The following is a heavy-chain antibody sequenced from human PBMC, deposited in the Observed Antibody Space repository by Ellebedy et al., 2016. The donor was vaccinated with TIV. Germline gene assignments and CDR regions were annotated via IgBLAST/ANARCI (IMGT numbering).Heavy chain of an antibody. Sequence: PSETLSLTCAVSGFGFTAAWMSWVRQAPGRGLEWVGRIKSKADGGTTDYAAPVKGRFTISRDDSRHTLYLQMDSLKTEDTAVYYCTTHRYYESGGYYFDYWGQGALVTVSS. D-gene: IGHD3-22*01. CDR1: GFGFTAAW. V-gene: IGHV3-15*01. CDR3: TTHRYYESGGYYFDY. CDR2: IKSKADGGTT. J-gene: IGHJ4*02.